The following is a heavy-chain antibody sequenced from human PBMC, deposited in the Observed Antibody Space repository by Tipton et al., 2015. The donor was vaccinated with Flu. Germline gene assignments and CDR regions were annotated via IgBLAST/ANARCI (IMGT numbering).Heavy chain of an antibody. V-gene: IGHV4-31*03. CDR1: GASTSTGGYY. CDR2: IYYDGST. CDR3: ARGVVGHSSPFAF. D-gene: IGHD2-15*01. Sequence: TLSLTCTVSGASTSTGGYYWGFVRQPPGKGLEWVGYIYYDGSTFYNPSLKSRLIISLDKSKNQFLLKVTSMTAADTSMYFCARGVVGHSSPFAFWGQGTLVPVAS. J-gene: IGHJ4*02.